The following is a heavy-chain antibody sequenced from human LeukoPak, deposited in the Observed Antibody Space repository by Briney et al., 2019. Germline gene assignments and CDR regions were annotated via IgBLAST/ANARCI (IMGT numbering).Heavy chain of an antibody. CDR3: ARVGSTWSYFDY. CDR1: GFTFSSYS. CDR2: MSGSSNYI. J-gene: IGHJ4*02. D-gene: IGHD6-13*01. V-gene: IGHV3-21*01. Sequence: PAGSLRLSCAASGFTFSSYSMNWVRQAPGKGLEWVSFMSGSSNYIYYADSVKGRFTISRDNAKNSLYLQMNRLRAEDTAVYYCARVGSTWSYFDYWGQGTLVTVSS.